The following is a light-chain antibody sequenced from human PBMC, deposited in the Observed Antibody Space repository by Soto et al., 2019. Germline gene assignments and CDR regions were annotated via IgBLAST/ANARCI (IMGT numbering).Light chain of an antibody. Sequence: QSALAQPASVSGSPGQSITISCTGTSSDVGSYNLVSWYQHHPGKGPKLLIYEVTKRPSGVSSRFSGSKSGNTASLTISGLQAEDEADYYCCSYAGSNTVDLAFGGGTKVTVL. CDR2: EVT. J-gene: IGLJ3*02. CDR1: SSDVGSYNL. CDR3: CSYAGSNTVDLA. V-gene: IGLV2-23*02.